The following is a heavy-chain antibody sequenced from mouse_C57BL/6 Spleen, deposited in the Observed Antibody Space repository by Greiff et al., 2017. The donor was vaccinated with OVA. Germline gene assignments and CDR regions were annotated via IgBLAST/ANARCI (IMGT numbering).Heavy chain of an antibody. CDR1: GFTFSDYG. J-gene: IGHJ3*01. Sequence: EVQVVESGGGLVKPGGSLKLSCAASGFTFSDYGMHWVRQAPEKGLEWVAYISSGSSTIYYADTVKGRFTISRDNAKNTLFLQMTSLRSEDTAMYYCARRDDYDGWFAYWGQGTLVTVSA. D-gene: IGHD2-4*01. CDR3: ARRDDYDGWFAY. CDR2: ISSGSSTI. V-gene: IGHV5-17*01.